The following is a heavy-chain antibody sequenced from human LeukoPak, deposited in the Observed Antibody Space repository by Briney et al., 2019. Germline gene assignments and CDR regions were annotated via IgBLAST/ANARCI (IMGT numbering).Heavy chain of an antibody. CDR1: GFTFSGYS. Sequence: PGGSLRLSCAASGFTFSGYSMNWVRQAPGKGLEWVSSTSSSSSYIYYADSVKGRSTISRDNAKNSLYLQMNSLRAEDTAVYYCARAKCGGDCYSNYYMDVWGKGTTVTVSS. D-gene: IGHD2-21*02. V-gene: IGHV3-21*01. CDR3: ARAKCGGDCYSNYYMDV. J-gene: IGHJ6*03. CDR2: TSSSSSYI.